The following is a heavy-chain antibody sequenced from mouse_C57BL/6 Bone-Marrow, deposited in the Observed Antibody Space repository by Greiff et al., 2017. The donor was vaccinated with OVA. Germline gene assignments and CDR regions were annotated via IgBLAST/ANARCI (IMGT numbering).Heavy chain of an antibody. V-gene: IGHV5-12*01. J-gene: IGHJ2*01. CDR1: GFTFSDYY. D-gene: IGHD4-1*01. CDR2: ISNGGGST. CDR3: ARHAPTGTDY. Sequence: EVQGVESGGGLVQPGGSLKLSCAASGFTFSDYYMYWVRQTPEKSLEWVAYISNGGGSTYYPDTVKGRFTISRDNAKNTLYLQMSRLKSEDTAMYYCARHAPTGTDYWGQGTTLTVSS.